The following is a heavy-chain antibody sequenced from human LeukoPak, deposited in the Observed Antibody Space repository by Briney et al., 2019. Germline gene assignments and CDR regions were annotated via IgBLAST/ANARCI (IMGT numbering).Heavy chain of an antibody. Sequence: EWIGYIYYSGSTYYNPSLKSRVTISVDTSKNQFSLKLSSVTAADTAVYYCARDNSYGYVDYWGQGTLVTVSS. CDR3: ARDNSYGYVDY. J-gene: IGHJ4*02. V-gene: IGHV4-31*02. D-gene: IGHD5-18*01. CDR2: IYYSGST.